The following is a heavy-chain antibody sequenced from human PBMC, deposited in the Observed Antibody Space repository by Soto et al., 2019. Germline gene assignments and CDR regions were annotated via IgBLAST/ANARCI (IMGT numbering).Heavy chain of an antibody. V-gene: IGHV1-18*01. CDR2: ISTYKGDT. J-gene: IGHJ4*02. CDR3: ARANGDYYFDY. D-gene: IGHD4-17*01. Sequence: QVQLVQSGAEVKKPGASVKVSCNASGYTFTSYGISWVRQAPGQGLEWMGWISTYKGDTHYAQKLQGRDTLTTDTSTSTAYMELRSLRSDDTAVYYCARANGDYYFDYWGQGTLVTVST. CDR1: GYTFTSYG.